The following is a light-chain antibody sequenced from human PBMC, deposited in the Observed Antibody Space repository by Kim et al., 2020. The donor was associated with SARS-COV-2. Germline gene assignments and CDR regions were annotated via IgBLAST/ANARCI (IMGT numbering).Light chain of an antibody. CDR3: QQYNNWPLT. Sequence: EMVMTQSPATLSVSPGERATLSCRASQSVSINLAWYQQKPGQAPRLLIYGASSRATGIPARFSGGGSGTEFTLTISSLQSEDLAVYYCQQYNNWPLTFGGGTKLEI. V-gene: IGKV3-15*01. CDR1: QSVSIN. J-gene: IGKJ4*01. CDR2: GAS.